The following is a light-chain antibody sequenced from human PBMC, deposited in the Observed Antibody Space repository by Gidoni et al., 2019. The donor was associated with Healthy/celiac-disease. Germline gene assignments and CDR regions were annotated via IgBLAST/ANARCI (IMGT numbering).Light chain of an antibody. V-gene: IGLV3-1*01. CDR3: QACDSSTVV. CDR2: S. CDR1: KLGDTY. Sequence: SYELTQPPSVSVSPGQTASITCSGAKLGDTYACWYSKRPSGIPERFSGSNSGNTATLTISGTQAMDEADYYCQACDSSTVVFGGGTKLTVL. J-gene: IGLJ2*01.